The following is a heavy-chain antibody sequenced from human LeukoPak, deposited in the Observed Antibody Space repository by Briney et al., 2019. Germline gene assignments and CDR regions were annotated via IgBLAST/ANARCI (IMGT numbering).Heavy chain of an antibody. J-gene: IGHJ5*02. CDR1: GGSISSYY. V-gene: IGHV4-59*01. CDR2: IYYSGST. CDR3: ARMSSYSYGFSHNWFDP. Sequence: SETLSLTCTVSGGSISSYYWSWIRQPPGKGLEWIGYIYYSGSTNYNPSLKSRVTMSVDTSKNQFSLKLSSVTAADTAVYYCARMSSYSYGFSHNWFDPWGQGTLVTVSS. D-gene: IGHD5-18*01.